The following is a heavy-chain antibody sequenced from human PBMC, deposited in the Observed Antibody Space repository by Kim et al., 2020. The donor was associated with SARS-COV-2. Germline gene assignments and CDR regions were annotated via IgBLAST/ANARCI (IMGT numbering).Heavy chain of an antibody. J-gene: IGHJ5*01. Sequence: SETLSLTCIVSGGSINSGGYYWSWIRQHPGKGLEWIGYIYYSGSISYIPSYSPSLKSRVTILLDTSKNQFSLNLTSVTAADTAVYYCARAPIWFGELGWFDSWGQGTLVTVSS. V-gene: IGHV4-31*03. CDR1: GGSINSGGYY. CDR3: ARAPIWFGELGWFDS. D-gene: IGHD3-10*01. CDR2: IYYSGSI.